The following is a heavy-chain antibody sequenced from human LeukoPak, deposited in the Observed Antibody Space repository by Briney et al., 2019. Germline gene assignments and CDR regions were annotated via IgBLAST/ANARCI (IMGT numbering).Heavy chain of an antibody. CDR1: GYIFIRYV. CDR3: TRSGFGGGVHFDY. Sequence: GASVKVSCKPSGYIFIRYVINWVRQAAGQGREWMGWMNPNSGDTGYVEKFQGRVTMTRDTSITTAYMELSSLRSEDTAVYYCTRSGFGGGVHFDYWGQGTPVTVSS. D-gene: IGHD3-16*01. V-gene: IGHV1-8*01. CDR2: MNPNSGDT. J-gene: IGHJ4*02.